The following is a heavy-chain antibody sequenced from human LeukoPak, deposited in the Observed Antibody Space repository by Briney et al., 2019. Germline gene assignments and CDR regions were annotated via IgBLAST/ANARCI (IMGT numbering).Heavy chain of an antibody. CDR1: GYTFTSFG. Sequence: ASVKVSCKASGYTFTSFGINWVRQAPGQGLEWMGWISTYNDNTNYAQKLQGRVTMTTDTSTSTAYMELRSLRYEDTAVYYCACGGYCSGGSCYEGSFAYWGQGTLVTVSS. CDR2: ISTYNDNT. CDR3: ACGGYCSGGSCYEGSFAY. J-gene: IGHJ4*02. D-gene: IGHD2-15*01. V-gene: IGHV1-18*01.